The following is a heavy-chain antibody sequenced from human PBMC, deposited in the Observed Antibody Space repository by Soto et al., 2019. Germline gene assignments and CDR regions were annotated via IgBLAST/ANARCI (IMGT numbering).Heavy chain of an antibody. D-gene: IGHD5-12*01. Sequence: QVQLVQSGAEVKKPGSSVKVSCKASGGSFSNFVIRSERQAPGQGLERMGGIIPNFGTTNYAQKFQGKVTITADETTRTAYLELSGLTSEDTSGYYCARDVGGEATIRYWCQGTLVTVSS. CDR3: ARDVGGEATIRY. V-gene: IGHV1-69*01. CDR1: GGSFSNFV. CDR2: IIPNFGTT. J-gene: IGHJ4*02.